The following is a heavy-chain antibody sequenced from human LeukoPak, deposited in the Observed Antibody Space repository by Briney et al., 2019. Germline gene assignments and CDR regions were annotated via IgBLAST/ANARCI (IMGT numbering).Heavy chain of an antibody. Sequence: SETLSLTCAVSGYSVSSGYFWGWVRQPPGKGLQWIGSIYHSGSTYYNPSLKSRLTISMDTSKNQFSLKLSSVTAADTAVYYCARHGTVGYDEVDYWGQGTLVTVSS. V-gene: IGHV4-38-2*01. D-gene: IGHD5-12*01. J-gene: IGHJ4*02. CDR1: GYSVSSGYF. CDR3: ARHGTVGYDEVDY. CDR2: IYHSGST.